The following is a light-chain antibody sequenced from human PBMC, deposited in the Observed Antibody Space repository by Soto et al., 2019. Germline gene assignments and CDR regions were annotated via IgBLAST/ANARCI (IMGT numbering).Light chain of an antibody. J-gene: IGKJ5*01. CDR2: DAS. Sequence: EIVLTQSLATLSLSPGERATLSCRASQSVSNYLAWYQQKPGQAPRLLIYDASNRATGIPARFSGSGSGTDFTLTISSLEPEDFAVYYCQQRSNWPPSTFGQGTRLEIK. V-gene: IGKV3-11*01. CDR3: QQRSNWPPST. CDR1: QSVSNY.